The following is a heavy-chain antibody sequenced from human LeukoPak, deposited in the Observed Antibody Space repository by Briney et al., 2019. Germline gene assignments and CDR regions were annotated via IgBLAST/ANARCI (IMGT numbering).Heavy chain of an antibody. CDR2: ISSSSRTL. CDR1: GFSFRSYT. J-gene: IGHJ4*02. CDR3: ATVNQYGGNSIDY. D-gene: IGHD4-23*01. V-gene: IGHV3-48*02. Sequence: PGGSLRLSCAASGFSFRSYTMNCVRQAPGKGLEWVSCISSSSRTLYYADSVKGRFTISRDNAKNSLYLQMNSLSDEDTAVYYCATVNQYGGNSIDYWGQGTLVTVSS.